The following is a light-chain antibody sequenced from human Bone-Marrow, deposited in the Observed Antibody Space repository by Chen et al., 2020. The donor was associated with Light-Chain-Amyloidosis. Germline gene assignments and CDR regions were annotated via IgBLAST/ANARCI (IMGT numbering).Light chain of an antibody. CDR3: QSADSSGTYEVI. CDR2: RGT. Sequence: SYELTQPPSVSVSPGQMARITCSGDDLPTKYAYWYQQKPGQAPVLVIHRGTERPSGISERFSGSSSGTTATLTISGVQAEDEADYHCQSADSSGTYEVIFGGGTKLTVL. V-gene: IGLV3-25*03. J-gene: IGLJ2*01. CDR1: DLPTKY.